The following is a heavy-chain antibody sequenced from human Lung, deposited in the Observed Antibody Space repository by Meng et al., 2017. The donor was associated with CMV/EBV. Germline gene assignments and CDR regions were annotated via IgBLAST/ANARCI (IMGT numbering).Heavy chain of an antibody. CDR1: GYTFTSHG. CDR2: ISGYNGDT. CDR3: ARDSSGYAKSFYDYYGLDV. J-gene: IGHJ6*02. Sequence: ASVXVSXXASGYTFTSHGMSWVRQAPGQGLEWMGWISGYNGDTNYAQKLQGRVTMTTDTSTTTVYMELRSLRSDDTAVYYCARDSSGYAKSFYDYYGLDVWGQGTXVTVSS. V-gene: IGHV1-18*01. D-gene: IGHD2-2*01.